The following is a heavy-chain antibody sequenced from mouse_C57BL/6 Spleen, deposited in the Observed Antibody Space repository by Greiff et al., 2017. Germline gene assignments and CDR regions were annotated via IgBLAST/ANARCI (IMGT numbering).Heavy chain of an antibody. CDR3: ARGGVYDGYLYAMDY. CDR1: GFTFSDYY. D-gene: IGHD2-3*01. V-gene: IGHV5-16*01. CDR2: INYDGSST. J-gene: IGHJ4*01. Sequence: DVHLVESEGGLVQPGSSMKLSCTASGFTFSDYYMAWVRQVPEKGLEWVANINYDGSSTHYLDSLKSRFIISRDNAKNILYLQMSSLKSEDTATYYCARGGVYDGYLYAMDYWGQGTSVTVSS.